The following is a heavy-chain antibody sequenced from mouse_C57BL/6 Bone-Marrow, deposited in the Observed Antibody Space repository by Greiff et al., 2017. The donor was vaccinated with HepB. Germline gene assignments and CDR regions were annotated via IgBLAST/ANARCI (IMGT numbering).Heavy chain of an antibody. Sequence: EVQLQESGGDLVKPGGSLKLSCAASGFTFSSYGMSWVRQTPDKRLEWVATISSGGSYTYYPDSVKGRFTISRDNAKNTLYLQMSSLKSEDTAMYYCARPEFYGGGQGTLVTVSA. CDR1: GFTFSSYG. CDR2: ISSGGSYT. V-gene: IGHV5-6*01. J-gene: IGHJ3*01. D-gene: IGHD1-1*01. CDR3: ARPEFYG.